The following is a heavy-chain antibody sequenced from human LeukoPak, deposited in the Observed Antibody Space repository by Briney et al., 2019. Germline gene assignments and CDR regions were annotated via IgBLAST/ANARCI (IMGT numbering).Heavy chain of an antibody. Sequence: PSETLSLTCTVSGGSISSYYWSWIRQTPGKGLEWIGDIYYSGSTNYNPSLKSRVTISVDTSKNQFSLRLSSVTAADTAVYYCASLDMVSTTSDYWGQGTLVTVSS. J-gene: IGHJ4*02. CDR3: ASLDMVSTTSDY. D-gene: IGHD5/OR15-5a*01. CDR1: GGSISSYY. CDR2: IYYSGST. V-gene: IGHV4-59*12.